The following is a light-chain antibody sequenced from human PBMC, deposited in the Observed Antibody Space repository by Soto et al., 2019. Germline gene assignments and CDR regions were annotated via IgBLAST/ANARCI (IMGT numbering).Light chain of an antibody. CDR3: QSYENSLNIYV. CDR1: SSNIGAGYD. V-gene: IGLV1-40*01. Sequence: QSVLTQPPSVSGAPGQRVTISCTGSSSNIGAGYDVHWYQQLPGTAPKLLMYENTNRPIGVPDRFSGSKSGTSASLAITGLQAEYEADYYCQSYENSLNIYVFGHGTKLTVL. CDR2: ENT. J-gene: IGLJ1*01.